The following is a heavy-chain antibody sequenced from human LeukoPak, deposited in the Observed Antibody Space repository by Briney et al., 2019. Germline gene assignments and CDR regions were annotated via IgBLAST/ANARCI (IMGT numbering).Heavy chain of an antibody. CDR3: ARDSSSWYKSTYYFDY. Sequence: GGSLRLSCAASGFTFSDYYMSWIRQAPGKGLEWVSYISSSGSTIYYADSVKGRFTISRDNAKNSLYLQMNSLRAEDTAVYYCARDSSSWYKSTYYFDYWGQGTLVTVSS. J-gene: IGHJ4*02. CDR2: ISSSGSTI. D-gene: IGHD6-13*01. CDR1: GFTFSDYY. V-gene: IGHV3-11*01.